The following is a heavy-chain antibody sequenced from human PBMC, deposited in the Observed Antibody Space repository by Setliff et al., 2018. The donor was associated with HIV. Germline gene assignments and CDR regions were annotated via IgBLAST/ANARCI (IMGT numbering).Heavy chain of an antibody. CDR3: TTDLGGSYHGWNY. Sequence: GGSLRLSCAASGFTFSNAWMNWVRQAPGKGLEWVGRIKSKTDGGTTDYAAPVKGRFTISRDDSKNTLYLQMSSLKTEDTAVYYCTTDLGGSYHGWNYWGQGTLVTVSS. D-gene: IGHD1-26*01. CDR2: IKSKTDGGTT. J-gene: IGHJ4*02. CDR1: GFTFSNAW. V-gene: IGHV3-15*07.